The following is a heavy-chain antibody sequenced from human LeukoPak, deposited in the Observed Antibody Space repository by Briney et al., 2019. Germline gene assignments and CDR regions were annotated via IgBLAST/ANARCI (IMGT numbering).Heavy chain of an antibody. Sequence: PGGSLRLSCAASGFTFSSYAMSWVRQAPGKGLEWVSAISGSGGSTYYADSVKGRFTISRDNSKNTLYLQMNSLRAEDTAVYYCAKDWQDGDYPNRFDPWGQGTLVTVSS. D-gene: IGHD4-17*01. J-gene: IGHJ5*02. CDR2: ISGSGGST. V-gene: IGHV3-23*01. CDR1: GFTFSSYA. CDR3: AKDWQDGDYPNRFDP.